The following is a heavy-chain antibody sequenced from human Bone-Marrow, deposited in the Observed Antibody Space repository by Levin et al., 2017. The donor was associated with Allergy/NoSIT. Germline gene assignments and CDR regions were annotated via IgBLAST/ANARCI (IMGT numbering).Heavy chain of an antibody. CDR2: IYYSGST. CDR1: GGSISSGDYY. V-gene: IGHV4-30-4*01. J-gene: IGHJ4*02. CDR3: ARDDTAMFYFDY. D-gene: IGHD5-18*01. Sequence: SQTLSLTCTVSGGSISSGDYYWSWIRQPPGKGLEWIGYIYYSGSTYYNPSLKSRVTISVDTSKNQFSLKLSSVTAADTAVYYCARDDTAMFYFDYWGQGTLVTVSS.